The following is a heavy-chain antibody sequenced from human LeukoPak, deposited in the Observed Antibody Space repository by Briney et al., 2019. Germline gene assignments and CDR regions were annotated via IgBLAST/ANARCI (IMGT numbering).Heavy chain of an antibody. D-gene: IGHD6-6*01. CDR3: ARSYSISSEFDN. CDR1: GYSFNSNW. J-gene: IGHJ4*02. V-gene: IGHV5-51*01. CDR2: INPGDSDI. Sequence: GESLKISCKASGYSFNSNWIGWVRQMPGKGLECMGIINPGDSDIRYSPSFQGQVTISADKSITTAYLQWNSLKASDTAIYYCARSYSISSEFDNWGQGTLVTVSS.